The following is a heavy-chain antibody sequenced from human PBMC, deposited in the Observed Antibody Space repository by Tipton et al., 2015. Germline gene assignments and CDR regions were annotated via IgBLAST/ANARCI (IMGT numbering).Heavy chain of an antibody. CDR3: AREGWNSDSSGYDY. J-gene: IGHJ4*02. CDR1: GGSVNNDRHY. CDR2: IFFSGTT. D-gene: IGHD3-22*01. V-gene: IGHV4-61*01. Sequence: TLSLTCTVSGGSVNNDRHYWSWIRQPPGKGLEWIGYIFFSGTTNYNPSLKSRVTISLDTSKNQFSLELRSVTAADTAVYYCAREGWNSDSSGYDYWGQGTLVTVSS.